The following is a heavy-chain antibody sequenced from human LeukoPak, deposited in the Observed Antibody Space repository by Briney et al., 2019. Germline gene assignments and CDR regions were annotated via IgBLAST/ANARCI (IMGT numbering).Heavy chain of an antibody. Sequence: GGSLRLSCAASGFTFSSYGMHWVRQAPGKGLEWVAVISYDGSNKYYADSVKGRFTISRDNSKNTLYLQMNSLRAEDTAVYYCAKGPHYYGSGRYTSYYYGMDVWGQGTTVTVSS. CDR2: ISYDGSNK. V-gene: IGHV3-30*18. D-gene: IGHD3-10*01. CDR3: AKGPHYYGSGRYTSYYYGMDV. CDR1: GFTFSSYG. J-gene: IGHJ6*02.